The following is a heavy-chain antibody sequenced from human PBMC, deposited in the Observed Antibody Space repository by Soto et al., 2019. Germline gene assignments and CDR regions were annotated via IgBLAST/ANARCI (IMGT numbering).Heavy chain of an antibody. CDR3: ARTSGSYGDYYYGMDV. J-gene: IGHJ6*02. D-gene: IGHD1-26*01. Sequence: ASVQVSCKASGRTFSSYAISWVRPAPGQGLEWMGGIIPIFGTANYAQKFQGRVTITADESTSTAYMELSSLRSEDTAVYYCARTSGSYGDYYYGMDVWGQGTTVTVP. V-gene: IGHV1-69*13. CDR2: IIPIFGTA. CDR1: GRTFSSYA.